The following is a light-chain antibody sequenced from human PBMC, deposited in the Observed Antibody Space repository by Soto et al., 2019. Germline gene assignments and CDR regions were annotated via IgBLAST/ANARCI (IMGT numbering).Light chain of an antibody. J-gene: IGKJ4*01. CDR1: QSVRRD. Sequence: DIVFTQSPDTLTLSPGASATLSCRASQSVRRDLAWYQQKPGQAPRLLIHDAPRRATGIPATFSSTGAWPAYTLTISSLKPEDFAVPYCQQLNNWPLTFGGGTKV. CDR2: DAP. CDR3: QQLNNWPLT. V-gene: IGKV3-11*01.